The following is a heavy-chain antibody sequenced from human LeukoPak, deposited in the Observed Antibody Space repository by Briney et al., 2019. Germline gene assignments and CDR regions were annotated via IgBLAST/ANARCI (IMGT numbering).Heavy chain of an antibody. V-gene: IGHV3-30*03. D-gene: IGHD5-12*01. Sequence: GGALRLSSAASGFTFTSYGMHRVPQAPGKGLEWVAVISYDRSNKYYEDFVKGRFNISRDNAKNPLYQQTITLRAQDTAVFYCARVGHDGYVGYPLDYRGQGTLVSVSS. CDR1: GFTFTSYG. CDR2: ISYDRSNK. J-gene: IGHJ4*02. CDR3: ARVGHDGYVGYPLDY.